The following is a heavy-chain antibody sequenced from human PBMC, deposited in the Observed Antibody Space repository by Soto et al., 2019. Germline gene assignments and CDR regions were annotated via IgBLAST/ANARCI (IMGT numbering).Heavy chain of an antibody. V-gene: IGHV4-59*13. CDR3: AILHRYRDYYYYYGMDV. CDR1: GGSISSYY. J-gene: IGHJ6*02. CDR2: IYYSGST. Sequence: PSETLSLTCTVSGGSISSYYWNWIRQPPGKGLEWIGYIYYSGSTNYNPSLKSRVTISVDTSKNQFSLKLSSVTAADTAVYYCAILHRYRDYYYYYGMDVWGQGTTVTVSS. D-gene: IGHD3-16*02.